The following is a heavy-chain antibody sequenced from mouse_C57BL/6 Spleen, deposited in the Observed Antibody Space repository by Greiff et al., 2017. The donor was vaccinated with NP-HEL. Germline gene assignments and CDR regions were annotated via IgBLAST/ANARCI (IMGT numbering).Heavy chain of an antibody. Sequence: EVKLVESGGGLVQPGGSLKLSCAASGFTFSDYYMYWVRQSPEKRLEWVAYISNGGGSTYYPDTVKGRFTISRDNAKNTLYLQMSRLKSEDTAMYYCARQGDTTEGWYFEVWGTGTTVTVSS. CDR1: GFTFSDYY. CDR2: ISNGGGST. CDR3: ARQGDTTEGWYFEV. J-gene: IGHJ1*03. D-gene: IGHD1-1*01. V-gene: IGHV5-12*01.